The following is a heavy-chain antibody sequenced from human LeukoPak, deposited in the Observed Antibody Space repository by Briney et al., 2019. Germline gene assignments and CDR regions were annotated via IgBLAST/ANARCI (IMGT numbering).Heavy chain of an antibody. V-gene: IGHV3-11*06. CDR2: ISSSSSYT. J-gene: IGHJ5*02. CDR1: GLTFSDYY. CDR3: ARTYGSGEGWFDP. Sequence: GGSLRLSCAASGLTFSDYYMSWIRQAPGKGLEWVSYISSSSSYTNYADSVKGRFTISRDNAKNSLYLQMNSLRAEDTAVYYCARTYGSGEGWFDPWGQGTLVTVSS. D-gene: IGHD3-10*01.